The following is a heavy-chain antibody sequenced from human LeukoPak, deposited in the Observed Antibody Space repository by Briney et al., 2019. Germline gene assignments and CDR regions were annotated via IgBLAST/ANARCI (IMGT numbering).Heavy chain of an antibody. D-gene: IGHD3-3*01. CDR3: AREKTDFWSGYPDGMDV. CDR1: GGAISSYY. J-gene: IGHJ6*02. V-gene: IGHV4-59*01. CDR2: IYYSGSI. Sequence: SETLSLTCTVSGGAISSYYWGWIRQPPGKGLEWIGHIYYSGSINYNPSLKSRVTISVDTSKNQFSLKLSSVTAADTAVYYCAREKTDFWSGYPDGMDVWGQGTTVTVSS.